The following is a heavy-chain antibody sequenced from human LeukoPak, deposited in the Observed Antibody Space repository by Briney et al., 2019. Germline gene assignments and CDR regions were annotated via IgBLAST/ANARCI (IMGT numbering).Heavy chain of an antibody. J-gene: IGHJ6*02. Sequence: GGSLRLSCAASGVTFSSYWMSWVRQAPGKGLEWVANIKQDGSEKYYVDSVKGRFTISRDNAKNSLYLQMNSLRAEDTAVYYCARGIVAAGYYYYGMDVWGQGTTVTVSS. CDR1: GVTFSSYW. CDR2: IKQDGSEK. V-gene: IGHV3-7*04. CDR3: ARGIVAAGYYYYGMDV. D-gene: IGHD6-13*01.